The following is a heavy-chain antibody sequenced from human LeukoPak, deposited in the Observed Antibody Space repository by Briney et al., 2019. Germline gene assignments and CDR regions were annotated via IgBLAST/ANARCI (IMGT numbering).Heavy chain of an antibody. J-gene: IGHJ4*02. CDR3: SRQVVGNDY. Sequence: SETLSLTCAVYGESSFSSYYWSWIRQTPGGALEWIGEINHSGYTNYNPSLKRRVTLSIDTSKNQFSLRLNSVTAADTAVYYCSRQVVGNDYRGQGILVTVSS. CDR1: GESSFSSYY. V-gene: IGHV4-34*01. CDR2: INHSGYT. D-gene: IGHD3-22*01.